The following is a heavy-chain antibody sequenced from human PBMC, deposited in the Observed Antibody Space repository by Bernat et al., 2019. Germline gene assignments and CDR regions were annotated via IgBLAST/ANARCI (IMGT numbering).Heavy chain of an antibody. CDR3: AKPGGDNYYDSSGYYYFDY. CDR1: GFTFSSYG. CDR2: IRYDGSNK. J-gene: IGHJ4*02. Sequence: QVQLVESGGGVVQPGWSLRLSCAASGFTFSSYGMHWVRQAPGKGLEWVAFIRYDGSNKYYADSVKGRFTISRDNSKNTLYLQMNSLRAEDTAVYYCAKPGGDNYYDSSGYYYFDYWGQGTLVTVSS. D-gene: IGHD3-22*01. V-gene: IGHV3-30*02.